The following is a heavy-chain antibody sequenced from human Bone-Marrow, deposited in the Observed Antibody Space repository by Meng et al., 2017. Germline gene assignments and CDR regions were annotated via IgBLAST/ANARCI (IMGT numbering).Heavy chain of an antibody. V-gene: IGHV3-15*01. CDR3: TTDLPFTEGGVITT. CDR2: IKSKVDGGTT. Sequence: EVQLCESGVGLVKPGGSLRLSCVASGGTFRNFWMTWVRQAPGKGLEWVGRIKSKVDGGTTDFAAPVKGRFTISRDDAKNTLYLQMNSLKTEDTAVYYCTTDLPFTEGGVITTWGQGTLVTVSS. CDR1: GGTFRNFW. J-gene: IGHJ5*02. D-gene: IGHD3-16*02.